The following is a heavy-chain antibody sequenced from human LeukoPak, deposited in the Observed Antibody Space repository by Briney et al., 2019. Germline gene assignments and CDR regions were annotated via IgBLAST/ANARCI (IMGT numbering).Heavy chain of an antibody. Sequence: GGSLRLSCAASGLTFSDYYMNWIRQAPGKGLEWVSYISSSSSYTNYADSVKGRFTISRDNAKNSLYLQMNSLRAEDTAVYYCASRGGYEPFDYWGQGTLVTVSS. D-gene: IGHD3-16*01. V-gene: IGHV3-11*06. CDR2: ISSSSSYT. CDR3: ASRGGYEPFDY. J-gene: IGHJ4*02. CDR1: GLTFSDYY.